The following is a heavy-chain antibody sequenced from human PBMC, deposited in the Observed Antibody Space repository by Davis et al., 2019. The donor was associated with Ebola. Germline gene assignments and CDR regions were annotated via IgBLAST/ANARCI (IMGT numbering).Heavy chain of an antibody. J-gene: IGHJ6*03. CDR3: ARDLRYDSSGYDYYFYMDV. CDR1: GGSTSRGGEY. V-gene: IGHV4-31*03. Sequence: PSETLSLTCTVPGGSTSRGGEYWTGIRQHPGKGLERGGYIYYSVSTYYKPSLKSRVTISLDTSKNQFSLNLYSVTSADTAVYYCARDLRYDSSGYDYYFYMDVWGKGTTVTVSS. D-gene: IGHD3-22*01. CDR2: IYYSVST.